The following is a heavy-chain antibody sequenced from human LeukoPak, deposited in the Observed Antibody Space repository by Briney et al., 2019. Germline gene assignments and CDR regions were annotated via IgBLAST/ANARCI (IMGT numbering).Heavy chain of an antibody. D-gene: IGHD4-11*01. CDR1: GFTFSSYY. J-gene: IGHJ6*02. V-gene: IGHV3-66*01. CDR2: MYSGGST. Sequence: GGSLRLSCAASGFTFSSYYITWVGQAPGKGLEWVSVMYSGGSTYYSDSVKGGGAIFRDKCQKTVFLQMNSGRVADTAVYYCARSYSNHLFGMDVWGQEAPRSP. CDR3: ARSYSNHLFGMDV.